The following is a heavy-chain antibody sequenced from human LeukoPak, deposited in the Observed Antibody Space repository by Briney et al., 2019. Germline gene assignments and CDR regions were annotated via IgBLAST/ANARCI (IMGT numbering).Heavy chain of an antibody. D-gene: IGHD6-19*01. CDR3: ARVTSSGWKYNWFDP. J-gene: IGHJ5*02. V-gene: IGHV1-18*01. Sequence: RASVAVSCTASGYTFTNYGINWVRQAPGQGLEWMGWISGYNGDINYAQRLQGRVTMTTDTSTTTAYMALRSLRADDTAVYYCARVTSSGWKYNWFDPWGQGTLVTVSS. CDR1: GYTFTNYG. CDR2: ISGYNGDI.